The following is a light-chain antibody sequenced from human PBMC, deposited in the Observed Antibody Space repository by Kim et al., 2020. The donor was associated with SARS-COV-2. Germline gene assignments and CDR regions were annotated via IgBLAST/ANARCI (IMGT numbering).Light chain of an antibody. J-gene: IGLJ3*02. CDR2: EVS. Sequence: GQSVTISSTGNSNDAGGYNYVAWYQQPTGRAPKLVIYEVSKRPSGVPDRFSGYKSGNTASLTISGHQAEDEADYYCCSYAGSYRWVFGGGTKLTV. CDR1: SNDAGGYNY. CDR3: CSYAGSYRWV. V-gene: IGLV2-11*01.